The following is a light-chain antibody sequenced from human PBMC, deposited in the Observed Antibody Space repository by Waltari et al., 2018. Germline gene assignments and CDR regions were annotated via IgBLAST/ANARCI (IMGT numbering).Light chain of an antibody. CDR3: QKYNSLPAT. Sequence: SCRASQSGDKYVYWYQQKPGQAPRLLIYHTSTRATCIPDRFSGSGFGTDFSLTISRLGPEDFAVYYCQKYNSLPATFGQGTKVEVK. CDR1: QSGDKY. V-gene: IGKV3D-15*02. J-gene: IGKJ1*01. CDR2: HTS.